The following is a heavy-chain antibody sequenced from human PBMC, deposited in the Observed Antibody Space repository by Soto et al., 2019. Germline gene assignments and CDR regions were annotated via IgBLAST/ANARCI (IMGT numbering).Heavy chain of an antibody. CDR3: AKRDSGSGRSPPLIGF. J-gene: IGHJ4*02. Sequence: EVQLLESGGGLVQPGGSLGLSCTASGFTFSSFSMNWVRQAPGKGLEWVASVGGGGDHTFYADSVKGPFTISRADSQNPLFLQITSLRAEDTAVYFCAKRDSGSGRSPPLIGFWGQGTLVTVSS. D-gene: IGHD3-10*01. V-gene: IGHV3-23*01. CDR1: GFTFSSFS. CDR2: VGGGGDHT.